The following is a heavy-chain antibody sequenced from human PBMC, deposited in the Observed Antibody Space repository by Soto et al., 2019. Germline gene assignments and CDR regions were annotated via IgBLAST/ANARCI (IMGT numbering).Heavy chain of an antibody. Sequence: SETLSLTCTVSGGSISSGDYYWSWIRQPPGKGLEGIGYIYYSGSTYYNPSLKSRVTISVDTSKNQFSLKLSSVTAADTAVYYCARESDYYDSSRYLDPWGQGTLVTVSS. CDR1: GGSISSGDYY. CDR2: IYYSGST. J-gene: IGHJ5*02. D-gene: IGHD3-22*01. V-gene: IGHV4-30-4*01. CDR3: ARESDYYDSSRYLDP.